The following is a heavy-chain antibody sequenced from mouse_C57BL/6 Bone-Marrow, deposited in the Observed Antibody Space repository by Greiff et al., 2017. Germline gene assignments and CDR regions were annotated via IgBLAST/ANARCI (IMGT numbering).Heavy chain of an antibody. CDR2: INPYNGGT. CDR1: GYTFTDYY. CDR3: ASGGPFVY. V-gene: IGHV1-19*01. J-gene: IGHJ2*01. Sequence: VQLKQSGPVLVKPGASVKMSCKASGYTFTDYYMNWVKQSHGKGLEWIGVINPYNGGTSYNQKFKGKATLTVDKSSSTAYMELNSLTSEDSAVYYCASGGPFVYGGRGTTPTVSS.